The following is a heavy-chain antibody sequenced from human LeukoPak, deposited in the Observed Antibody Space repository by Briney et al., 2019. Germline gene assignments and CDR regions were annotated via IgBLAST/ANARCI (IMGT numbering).Heavy chain of an antibody. CDR1: GYTFTGYY. CDR3: ARTVAGTSQFDY. J-gene: IGHJ4*02. Sequence: GASVKFSCKASGYTFTGYYMHWVRQAPGQGLEWMGWINPNSGGTNYAQKFQGRVTMTRDTSISTAYMELSRLRSDDTAVYYCARTVAGTSQFDYWGQGTLVTVSS. V-gene: IGHV1-2*02. D-gene: IGHD6-19*01. CDR2: INPNSGGT.